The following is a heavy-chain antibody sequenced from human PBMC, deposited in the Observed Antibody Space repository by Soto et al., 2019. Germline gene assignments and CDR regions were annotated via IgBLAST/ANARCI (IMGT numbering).Heavy chain of an antibody. D-gene: IGHD3-10*01. V-gene: IGHV3-74*01. J-gene: IGHJ4*02. Sequence: GGSLRLSCAASGFTFSRYWMHWVRQTPGKGLVWVSRTNEDVSITNYADSVKGRFTISRDNAKNTLYLQMDSLRAEDTAVYYCARDVGGSGSYWRQGTLVPVSS. CDR1: GFTFSRYW. CDR3: ARDVGGSGSY. CDR2: TNEDVSIT.